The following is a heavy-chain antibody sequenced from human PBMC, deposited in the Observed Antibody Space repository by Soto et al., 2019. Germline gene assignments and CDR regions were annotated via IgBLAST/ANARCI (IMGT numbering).Heavy chain of an antibody. V-gene: IGHV1-8*01. CDR2: MNPNSGNT. CDR3: ARGAALPYYYYGMDV. Sequence: GASVKVSCKASGYTFTSYDTNWVRQATGQGLEWMGWMNPNSGNTGYAQKFQGRVTMTRNTSISTAYMELSSLRSEDTAVYYCARGAALPYYYYGMDVWGQGTTVTVSS. D-gene: IGHD6-25*01. J-gene: IGHJ6*02. CDR1: GYTFTSYD.